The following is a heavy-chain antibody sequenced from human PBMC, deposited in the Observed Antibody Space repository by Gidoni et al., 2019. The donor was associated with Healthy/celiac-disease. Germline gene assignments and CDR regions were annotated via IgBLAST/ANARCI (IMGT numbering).Heavy chain of an antibody. CDR2: INPNSGGT. CDR1: GYTFTGHY. CDR3: ASSIVVVPAAIVWFDP. Sequence: QVQLVQSGAEVKKPGASVKVSCKASGYTFTGHYMHWVRQAPGQGLEWMGWINPNSGGTNYAQKFQGRVTMTRDTSISTAYMELSRLRSDDTAVYYCASSIVVVPAAIVWFDPWGQGTLVTVSS. V-gene: IGHV1-2*02. J-gene: IGHJ5*02. D-gene: IGHD2-2*01.